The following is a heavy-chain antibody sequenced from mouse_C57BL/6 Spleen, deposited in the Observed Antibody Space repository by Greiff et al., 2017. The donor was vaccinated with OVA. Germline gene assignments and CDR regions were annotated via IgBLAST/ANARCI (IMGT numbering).Heavy chain of an antibody. CDR2: MSSGSSTI. CDR1: GFTFSDYG. J-gene: IGHJ2*01. CDR3: ARGSNFDY. V-gene: IGHV5-17*01. D-gene: IGHD5-1*01. Sequence: EVNVVESGGGLVKPGGSLKLSCAASGFTFSDYGMHWVRQAPEKGLEWVAYMSSGSSTIYYADTVKGRFTMSRDNAKNTLLLQMTSLRPEDTAMYYCARGSNFDYWGQGTTLTVSS.